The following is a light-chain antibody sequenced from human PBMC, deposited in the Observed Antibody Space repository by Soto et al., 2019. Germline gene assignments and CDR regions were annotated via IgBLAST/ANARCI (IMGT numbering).Light chain of an antibody. CDR1: SSNIGAHFD. V-gene: IGLV1-40*01. J-gene: IGLJ1*01. CDR2: GNN. Sequence: QSVLTQPPSVSGAPGQRVTISCTGTSSNIGAHFDVHWYQQLPGAAPKLLIYGNNNRPSGVPDRFSGSKSGTSASLVITGLQSEDEADYYCQSYDIGLSVRYVFGTGTKLTVL. CDR3: QSYDIGLSVRYV.